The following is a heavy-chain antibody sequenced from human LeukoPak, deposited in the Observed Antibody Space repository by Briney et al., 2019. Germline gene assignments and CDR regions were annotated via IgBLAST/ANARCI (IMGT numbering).Heavy chain of an antibody. CDR3: ARNRGSEVDY. J-gene: IGHJ4*02. D-gene: IGHD2-15*01. CDR2: INSIGTTI. Sequence: GGSLRLSCAASGFSFSSYEMNWVRQAPGKGPEWISYINSIGTTIYYADSVKGRFTVSRDNAKSSLYLQTSGLRVEDTAVYYCARNRGSEVDYWGQGTLVTVSS. CDR1: GFSFSSYE. V-gene: IGHV3-48*03.